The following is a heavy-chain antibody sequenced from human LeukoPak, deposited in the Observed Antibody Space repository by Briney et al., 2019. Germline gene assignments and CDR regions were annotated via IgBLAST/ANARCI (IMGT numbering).Heavy chain of an antibody. J-gene: IGHJ4*02. V-gene: IGHV4-59*01. CDR1: GGSISSYY. D-gene: IGHD3-9*01. CDR2: IYYSGST. CDR3: ARVPSNYDILTGYQRVDYFDY. Sequence: PSETLSLTCTVSGGSISSYYWSWIRQPPGKGLEWIGYIYYSGSTNYNPSLKSRVTISVDTSKNQFSLKLSSVTAAHTAVYYCARVPSNYDILTGYQRVDYFDYWGQGTLVTVSS.